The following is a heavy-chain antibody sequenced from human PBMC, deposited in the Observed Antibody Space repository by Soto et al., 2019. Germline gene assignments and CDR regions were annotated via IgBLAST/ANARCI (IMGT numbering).Heavy chain of an antibody. CDR3: AKGLTMVRGVNLNWFDT. Sequence: SLRLSCTASLFTFSSYAMSWVLKAPFKLLEWVSAISGSGGSTYYADSVKGRFTISRDNSKNTLYLQMNSLRAEDTAVYYCAKGLTMVRGVNLNWFDTWGQGTLVTVSS. CDR1: LFTFSSYA. V-gene: IGHV3-23*01. J-gene: IGHJ5*02. CDR2: ISGSGGST. D-gene: IGHD3-10*01.